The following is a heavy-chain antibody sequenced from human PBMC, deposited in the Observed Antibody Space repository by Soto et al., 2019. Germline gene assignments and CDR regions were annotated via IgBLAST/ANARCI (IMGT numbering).Heavy chain of an antibody. J-gene: IGHJ3*02. V-gene: IGHV3-30-3*01. D-gene: IGHD5-18*01. CDR1: GFTFSSYA. Sequence: GGSLRLSCAASGFTFSSYAMHWVRQAPGKGLEWVAVISYDGSNKYYADSVKGRFTISRDNSKNTLYLQMNSLRAEDTAVYYCARAATAMVGNAFDIWGQGTMVTVS. CDR3: ARAATAMVGNAFDI. CDR2: ISYDGSNK.